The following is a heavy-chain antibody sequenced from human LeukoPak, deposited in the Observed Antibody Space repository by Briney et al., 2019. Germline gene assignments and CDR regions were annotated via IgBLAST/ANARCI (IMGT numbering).Heavy chain of an antibody. CDR2: ITSSSSYI. Sequence: GGSLRLSCAASGFTFSTYSMNWVRHAPGKGLEWVLSITSSSSYIYYADSVKGRFTISRDNAKNSLYLQMNSLRAEDTAVYYCARDYYYDSSGYYYGDAFDIWGQGTMVTVSS. J-gene: IGHJ3*02. V-gene: IGHV3-21*01. D-gene: IGHD3-22*01. CDR1: GFTFSTYS. CDR3: ARDYYYDSSGYYYGDAFDI.